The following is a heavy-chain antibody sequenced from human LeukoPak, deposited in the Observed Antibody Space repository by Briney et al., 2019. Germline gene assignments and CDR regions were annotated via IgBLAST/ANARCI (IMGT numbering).Heavy chain of an antibody. V-gene: IGHV4-61*08. CDR2: IYHSGST. Sequence: SETLFLTCTVSGGSISSGGYYWSWIRQPPGKGLEWIGYIYHSGSTDYNPSLKSRVTISVDTSKSQFSLKLTSVTAADTAVYYCATLTTVVTSYYFDYWGQGTLVTVSS. CDR3: ATLTTVVTSYYFDY. D-gene: IGHD4-23*01. CDR1: GGSISSGGYY. J-gene: IGHJ4*02.